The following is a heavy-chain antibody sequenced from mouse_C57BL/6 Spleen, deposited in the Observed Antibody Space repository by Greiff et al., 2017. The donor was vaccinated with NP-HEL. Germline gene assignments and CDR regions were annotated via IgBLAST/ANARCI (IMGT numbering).Heavy chain of an antibody. V-gene: IGHV1-50*01. CDR3: ARRVLWGDYDGAMDY. Sequence: QVQLQQPGAELVKPGASVKLSCKASGYTFTSYWMQWVKQRPGQGLEWIGEIDPSDSYTNYNQKFKGKATLTVDTSSSTAYMQLSSLTSEDSAVYYCARRVLWGDYDGAMDYWGQGTSVTVSS. J-gene: IGHJ4*01. CDR1: GYTFTSYW. D-gene: IGHD2-4*01. CDR2: IDPSDSYT.